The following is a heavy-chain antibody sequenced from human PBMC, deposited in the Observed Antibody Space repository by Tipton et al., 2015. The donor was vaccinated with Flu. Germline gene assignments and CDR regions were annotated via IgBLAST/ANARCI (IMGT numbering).Heavy chain of an antibody. V-gene: IGHV4-39*07. D-gene: IGHD1-26*01. CDR3: ARYGTYDGSRYFQH. J-gene: IGHJ1*01. CDR2: ISYSGST. Sequence: LRLSCTVSGGSISSSDYYWGWIRQPPGKGLEWIGSISYSGSTYYNPSLKSRVTISVDTSKNQFSLKLSSVTAADTAVYYCARYGTYDGSRYFQHWGQGTLVTVSS. CDR1: GGSISSSDYY.